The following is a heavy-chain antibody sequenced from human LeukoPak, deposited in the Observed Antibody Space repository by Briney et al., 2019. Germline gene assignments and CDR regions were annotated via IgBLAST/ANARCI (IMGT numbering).Heavy chain of an antibody. CDR2: INHSGST. J-gene: IGHJ5*02. CDR3: ARESTGRDYDFWSGYSNGWFDP. Sequence: PSETLSLTCAVYGGSFSGYYWSWIRQPPGKGLEWIGEINHSGSTNYNPSLKSRVTISVDTSKNQFSLKLSSVTAADTAVYYCARESTGRDYDFWSGYSNGWFDPWGQGTLVTVSS. CDR1: GGSFSGYY. D-gene: IGHD3-3*01. V-gene: IGHV4-34*01.